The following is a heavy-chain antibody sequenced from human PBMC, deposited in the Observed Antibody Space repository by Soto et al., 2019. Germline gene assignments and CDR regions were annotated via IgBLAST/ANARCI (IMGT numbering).Heavy chain of an antibody. D-gene: IGHD3-22*01. CDR1: GFTFSSYG. CDR3: AKSINTTSYYYESSGPFDY. V-gene: IGHV3-30*18. J-gene: IGHJ4*02. Sequence: QVQLVESGGGVVQPGRSLRLSCAASGFTFSSYGMHWVRQAPGKGLEWVAVISYDGSNKYYADSVKGRFTISRDNSKNTLYLQMNSLRAEDTAVYYCAKSINTTSYYYESSGPFDYWGQGTLVTVSS. CDR2: ISYDGSNK.